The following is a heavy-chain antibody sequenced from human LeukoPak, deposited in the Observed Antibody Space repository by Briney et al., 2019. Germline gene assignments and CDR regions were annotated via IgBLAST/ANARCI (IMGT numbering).Heavy chain of an antibody. CDR2: IYYSGST. Sequence: PSETLSLTCTVSGGSISSYYWSWIRQPPGKGLEWIGYIYYSGSTNYNPSLKSRVTISLDTSHNQFSLKLTSVTAADTAVYFCARDTFGMDVWGQGTTVTVS. V-gene: IGHV4-59*12. J-gene: IGHJ6*02. CDR3: ARDTFGMDV. CDR1: GGSISSYY.